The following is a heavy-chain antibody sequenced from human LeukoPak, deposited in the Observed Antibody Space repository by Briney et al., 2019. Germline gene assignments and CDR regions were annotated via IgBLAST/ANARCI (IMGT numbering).Heavy chain of an antibody. CDR1: GNTFSNYV. CDR3: ARDDPDIVVIPGAADI. J-gene: IGHJ3*02. Sequence: GASVNVSCKASGNTFSNYVISWFRQAPGQGPEWMGGIIPIFGKTHFTQKFRGRVTFTADDSTTTAYMELSSLKPEDTAVYYCARDDPDIVVIPGAADIWGQGTLITVSS. D-gene: IGHD2-21*01. CDR2: IIPIFGKT. V-gene: IGHV1-69*13.